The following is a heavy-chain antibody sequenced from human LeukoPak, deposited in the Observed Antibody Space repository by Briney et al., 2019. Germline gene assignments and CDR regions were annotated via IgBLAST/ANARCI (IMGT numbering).Heavy chain of an antibody. J-gene: IGHJ4*02. CDR2: FDVEDGET. CDR1: GHTLSDLS. CDR3: ARDKNHYDTRGDF. D-gene: IGHD3-22*01. V-gene: IGHV1-24*01. Sequence: ASVKVSCKVSGHTLSDLSIHWVRQSPGKGLKWMGGFDVEDGETIYAQEFEGRVIMTEDTATETAYMELRSLRSDDTAVYYCARDKNHYDTRGDFWGQGTLVTVSS.